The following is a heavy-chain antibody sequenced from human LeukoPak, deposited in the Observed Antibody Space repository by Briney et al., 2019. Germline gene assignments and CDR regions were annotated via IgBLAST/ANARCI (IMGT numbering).Heavy chain of an antibody. V-gene: IGHV3-43D*04. D-gene: IGHD6-19*01. CDR2: ISWDGGST. CDR3: AKARLIAVAGTGIDY. CDR1: GFTFSDYY. J-gene: IGHJ4*02. Sequence: GGSLRLSCVVSGFTFSDYYMSWVRQAPGKGLEWVSLISWDGGSTYYADSVKGRFTISRDNSKNSLYLQMNSLRAEDTALYYCAKARLIAVAGTGIDYWGQGTLVTVSS.